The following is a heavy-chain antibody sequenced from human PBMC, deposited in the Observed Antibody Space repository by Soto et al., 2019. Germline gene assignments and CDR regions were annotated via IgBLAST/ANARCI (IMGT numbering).Heavy chain of an antibody. Sequence: GESLKISCKGSGYSFTSYWIGWVRQMPGKGLEWMGIIYPGDSDTRYSPSFQGQVTISADKSISTAYLQWSSLKASDTAMYYCARLTIAAAGTVYYYYGMDVWGQGTTVTVSS. CDR2: IYPGDSDT. CDR3: ARLTIAAAGTVYYYYGMDV. J-gene: IGHJ6*02. CDR1: GYSFTSYW. V-gene: IGHV5-51*01. D-gene: IGHD6-13*01.